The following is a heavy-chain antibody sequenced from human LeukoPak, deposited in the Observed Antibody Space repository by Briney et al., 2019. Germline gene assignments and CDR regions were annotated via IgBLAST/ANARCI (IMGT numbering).Heavy chain of an antibody. Sequence: PSETLSLTCSVSGDSISNFYWSWIRQPPGKGLEWIGSIYYSGTTYYNPSLKSRVTISVDTSKNQFSLKLSSVTAADTAFYYCAREMLNGSGYFDYWGQGTLVTVSS. V-gene: IGHV4-59*12. CDR1: GDSISNFY. J-gene: IGHJ4*02. D-gene: IGHD3-3*01. CDR3: AREMLNGSGYFDY. CDR2: IYYSGTT.